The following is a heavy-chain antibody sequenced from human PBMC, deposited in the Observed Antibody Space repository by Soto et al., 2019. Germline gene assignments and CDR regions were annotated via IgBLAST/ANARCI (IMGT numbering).Heavy chain of an antibody. D-gene: IGHD3-10*01. V-gene: IGHV4-59*08. CDR1: GGSISTYY. Sequence: PSETLSLTCTVSGGSISTYYWSWIRQSPGKGLEWIGYIYYSGSTNYNPSIKSQVTISIDTTKNHFSLKLTSVTAADTAVYYCARGYGSGSYYYYYYGVDVWGQGTTVT. CDR2: IYYSGST. J-gene: IGHJ6*02. CDR3: ARGYGSGSYYYYYYGVDV.